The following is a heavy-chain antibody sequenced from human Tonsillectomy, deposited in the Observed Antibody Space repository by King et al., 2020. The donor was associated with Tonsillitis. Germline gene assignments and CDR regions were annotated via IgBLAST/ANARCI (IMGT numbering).Heavy chain of an antibody. CDR3: AGASVFYTAMVEWFDY. Sequence: LQLQESGPGLVKPSETLSLTCTVSGGSISSSSYYWGWIRQPPGKGLEWIGSIYYSGSTYYNPSLKSRVTISVDTSKNQFSRKLSSVTAADTAVYYCAGASVFYTAMVEWFDYWGQGTLVTVSS. D-gene: IGHD5-18*01. CDR1: GGSISSSSYY. J-gene: IGHJ4*02. CDR2: IYYSGST. V-gene: IGHV4-39*07.